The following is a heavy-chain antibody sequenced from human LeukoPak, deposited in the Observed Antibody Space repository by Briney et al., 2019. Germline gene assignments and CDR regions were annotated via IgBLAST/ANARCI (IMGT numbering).Heavy chain of an antibody. CDR2: INHSGRT. CDR3: ARGVDYYGV. J-gene: IGHJ4*02. D-gene: IGHD3-10*01. V-gene: IGHV4-34*01. CDR1: GGSISSYY. Sequence: SETLSLTCTVSGGSISSYYWSWIRQPPGKGLEWIGEINHSGRTNYNPSLKSRVTISVDTSKKQFSLKLSSVTAADTAVYYCARGVDYYGVWGQGTLVTVSS.